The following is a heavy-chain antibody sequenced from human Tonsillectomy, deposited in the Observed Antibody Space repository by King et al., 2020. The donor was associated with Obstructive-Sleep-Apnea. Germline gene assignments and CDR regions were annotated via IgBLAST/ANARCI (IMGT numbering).Heavy chain of an antibody. CDR2: ISGSGGST. CDR3: AKDLRSDYDILTGYYPLGAFDI. D-gene: IGHD3-9*01. V-gene: IGHV3-23*04. Sequence: VQLVESGGGLVQPGGSLRLSCAATGSTFSSYAMNWVRQAPGTGLEWVSAISGSGGSTYYADSAKGRFTVSRDNSKNTLYLQMNSLRAEAPAVHYCAKDLRSDYDILTGYYPLGAFDIWGQGTMVTVSS. J-gene: IGHJ3*02. CDR1: GSTFSSYA.